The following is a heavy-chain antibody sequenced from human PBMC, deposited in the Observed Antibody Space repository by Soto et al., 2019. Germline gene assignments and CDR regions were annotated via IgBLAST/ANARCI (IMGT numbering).Heavy chain of an antibody. J-gene: IGHJ3*02. Sequence: ASVKVSCKASGYTFTSYAMHWVRQAHGQRLEWMGWINAGNGNTKYSQKFQGRVTITRDTSASTAYMELSSLRSEDTAVYYCARSPVAGTGAFDIWGQGTMVTVSS. CDR3: ARSPVAGTGAFDI. CDR1: GYTFTSYA. CDR2: INAGNGNT. D-gene: IGHD6-19*01. V-gene: IGHV1-3*01.